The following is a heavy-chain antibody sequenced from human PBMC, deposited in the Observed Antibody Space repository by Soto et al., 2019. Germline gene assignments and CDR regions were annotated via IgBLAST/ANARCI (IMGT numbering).Heavy chain of an antibody. CDR1: GGSVSSCSYY. V-gene: IGHV4-61*01. D-gene: IGHD6-6*01. CDR2: IYYSGST. J-gene: IGHJ4*02. CDR3: AREDKAARLY. Sequence: SETLSLTCTVSGGSVSSCSYYWSWIRQPPGKGLEWIGYIYYSGSTNYNPSLKSRVTISVDTSKNQFSLKLSSVTAADTAVYYCAREDKAARLYWGQGTLVTVSS.